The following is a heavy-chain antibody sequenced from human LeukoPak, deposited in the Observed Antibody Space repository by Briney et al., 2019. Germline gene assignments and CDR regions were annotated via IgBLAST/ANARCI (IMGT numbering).Heavy chain of an antibody. CDR3: ARDPPSHYYDSSDY. CDR2: INPNSGGT. CDR1: GYTFTGYY. V-gene: IGHV1-2*06. Sequence: ASVKVSCKASGYTFTGYYMHWVRQAPGQGLEWMGRINPNSGGTNYAQKFQGRVTMTRDTSISTAYMELSRLRSDDTAVYYCARDPPSHYYDSSDYWGQGTLVTVSS. D-gene: IGHD3-22*01. J-gene: IGHJ4*02.